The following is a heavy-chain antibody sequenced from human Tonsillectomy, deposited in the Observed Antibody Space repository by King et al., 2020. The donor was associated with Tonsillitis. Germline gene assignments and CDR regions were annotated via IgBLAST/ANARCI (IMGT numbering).Heavy chain of an antibody. CDR3: ATPPGYDSSEGESSNY. D-gene: IGHD3-22*01. J-gene: IGHJ4*02. CDR1: GGTFSSYA. V-gene: IGHV1-69*01. Sequence: QLVQSGAEVKKPGSSMKVSCKASGGTFSSYAISWVRQAPGQGLEWMGGIIPIFGTANYAQKFQGRVTITADESTSTAYMELSSLRSEDTAVYYCATPPGYDSSEGESSNYWGQGALVTVSS. CDR2: IIPIFGTA.